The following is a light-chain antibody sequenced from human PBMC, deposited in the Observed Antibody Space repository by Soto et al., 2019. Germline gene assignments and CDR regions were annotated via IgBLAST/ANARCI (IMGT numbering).Light chain of an antibody. CDR1: QSISSY. V-gene: IGKV1-39*01. CDR2: AAP. J-gene: IGKJ1*01. CDR3: QQSYTTPRT. Sequence: DIEMTQSPSSLSASVGDRVTITCRASQSISSYLNWYQQKPGNAPNLLIYAAPTLQSGVPSRFSAYGSETDFTVTISNLQAEDFATYYCQQSYTTPRTFGQGTKVEVK.